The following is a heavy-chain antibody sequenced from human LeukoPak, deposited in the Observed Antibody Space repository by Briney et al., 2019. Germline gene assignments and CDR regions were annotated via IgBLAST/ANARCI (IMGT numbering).Heavy chain of an antibody. CDR1: GGSISSSSDY. D-gene: IGHD6-13*01. V-gene: IGHV4-39*07. CDR2: IYYSGST. J-gene: IGHJ5*02. CDR3: AREFPPGSSWTPTWFDP. Sequence: PSETLSLTCTVSGGSISSSSDYWGWIRQPPEKGLEWIGSIYYSGSTYYNPSLKSRVTISVDTSKNQFSLKLSSVTAADTAVYYCAREFPPGSSWTPTWFDPWGQGTLVTVSS.